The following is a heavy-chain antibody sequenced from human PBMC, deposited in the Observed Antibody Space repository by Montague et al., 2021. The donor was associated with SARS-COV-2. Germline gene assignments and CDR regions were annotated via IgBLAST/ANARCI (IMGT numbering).Heavy chain of an antibody. V-gene: IGHV4-59*11. Sequence: SETLSLTCSVSGGSISGHYWSWIRQPPGKGLEWIGSFDHSGDTKYNPSLKSRVTISVDTSKNQFALRLHSVTAADTAVYYCARGNARITIFGVAARWFDPWGQGTLVTVSS. CDR1: GGSISGHY. CDR2: FDHSGDT. J-gene: IGHJ5*02. D-gene: IGHD3-3*01. CDR3: ARGNARITIFGVAARWFDP.